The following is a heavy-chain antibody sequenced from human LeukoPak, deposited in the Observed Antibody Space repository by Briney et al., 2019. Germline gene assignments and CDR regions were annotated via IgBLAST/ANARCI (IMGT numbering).Heavy chain of an antibody. Sequence: ASVKVSCKASGYTFINYGISWVRQAPGQGLEWMGWISAYNGNTNSAQKLQGRVTVTTDTSTSTAYMELRSLRSDDTAVYYCAKDLLSWNYYDSSGYYPLREYFDYWGQGTLVTVSS. CDR2: ISAYNGNT. CDR1: GYTFINYG. D-gene: IGHD3-22*01. CDR3: AKDLLSWNYYDSSGYYPLREYFDY. J-gene: IGHJ4*02. V-gene: IGHV1-18*01.